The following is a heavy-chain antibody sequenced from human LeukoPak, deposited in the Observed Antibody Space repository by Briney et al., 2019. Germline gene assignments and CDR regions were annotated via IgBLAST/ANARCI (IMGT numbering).Heavy chain of an antibody. CDR1: GYTFTGYY. V-gene: IGHV1-2*02. CDR3: ARITYYDNVWGSYRYDYFDY. CDR2: INPNSGGT. J-gene: IGHJ4*02. Sequence: GASVKVSCNASGYTFTGYYMHWVRQAPGQGLEWMGWINPNSGGTNYAQKFQGRVTMTRDTSISTAYMELSRLRSDDTAVYYCARITYYDNVWGSYRYDYFDYWGQGTLVTVSS. D-gene: IGHD3-16*02.